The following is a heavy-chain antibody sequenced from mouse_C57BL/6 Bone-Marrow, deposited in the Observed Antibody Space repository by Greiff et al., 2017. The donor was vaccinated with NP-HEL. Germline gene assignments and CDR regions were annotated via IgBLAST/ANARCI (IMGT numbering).Heavy chain of an antibody. CDR2: IDPSDSYT. J-gene: IGHJ1*03. CDR3: SSLYGDNCHCYCYV. V-gene: IGHV1-59*01. Sequence: QVQLQQPGAELVRPGTSVKLSCKASGYTFTSYWMHWVKQRPGQGLEWIGVIDPSDSYTNYNQKFKGKATLTVDTSSSTAYMQLSSLTSEDSAVYYCSSLYGDNCHCYCYVWGTGHTVTVSS. D-gene: IGHD2-13*01. CDR1: GYTFTSYW.